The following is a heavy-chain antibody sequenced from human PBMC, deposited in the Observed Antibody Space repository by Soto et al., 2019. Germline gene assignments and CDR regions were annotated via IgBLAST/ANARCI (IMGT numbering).Heavy chain of an antibody. Sequence: AXLKISCKCSIYXFTSHLFAWVRHMPGKGLECMGVSQPGDSDTRYSPSFRGQVTSSAEKSITTAYLQWSSLKASDTAMYFCARSSIGVAGPCDYWGQGNLVTVP. V-gene: IGHV5-51*01. CDR3: ARSSIGVAGPCDY. D-gene: IGHD6-19*01. CDR2: SQPGDSDT. CDR1: IYXFTSHL. J-gene: IGHJ4*02.